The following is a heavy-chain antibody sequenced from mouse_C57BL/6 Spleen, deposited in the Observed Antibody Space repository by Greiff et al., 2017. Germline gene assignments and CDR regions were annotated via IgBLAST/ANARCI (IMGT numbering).Heavy chain of an antibody. CDR3: AIEGGGSSYYAMDY. Sequence: QVQLKQPGAELVKPGASVKVSCKASGYTFTSYWMHWVKQRPGQGLEWIGRIHPSDSDTNYNQKFKGKATLTVDKSSSTAYMQLSSLTSEDSAVYYCAIEGGGSSYYAMDYWGQGTSVTVSS. CDR1: GYTFTSYW. CDR2: IHPSDSDT. J-gene: IGHJ4*01. V-gene: IGHV1-74*01. D-gene: IGHD1-1*01.